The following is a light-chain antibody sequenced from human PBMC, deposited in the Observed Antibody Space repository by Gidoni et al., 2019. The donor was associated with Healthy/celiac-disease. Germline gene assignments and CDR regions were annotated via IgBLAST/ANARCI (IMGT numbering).Light chain of an antibody. V-gene: IGKV3-20*01. CDR3: QQYGSSLLT. J-gene: IGKJ4*01. CDR1: QSVSSSY. CDR2: GAS. Sequence: IVLSQSPGSLSLSPGERATLSCRTSQSVSSSYLAWYQQQPGQAPRLLIYGASSRATGIPDRFSGSGSGTDFTLTISRLEPEDFAVYYCQQYGSSLLTFGGGTKVEIK.